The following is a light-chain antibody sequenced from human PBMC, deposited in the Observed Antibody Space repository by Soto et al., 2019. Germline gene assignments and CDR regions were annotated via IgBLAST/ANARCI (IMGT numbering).Light chain of an antibody. CDR1: QSVSSSY. Sequence: EFVLTQSPGTLSLCPGERATLSCRASQSVSSSYLAWYQQKPGQAPRLLIYGASSRATGIPDRFSGSGSGTDFTLTISRLEPEDFAVYYCQQFGSSPLFTFGPGTKVDVK. V-gene: IGKV3-20*01. CDR2: GAS. J-gene: IGKJ3*01. CDR3: QQFGSSPLFT.